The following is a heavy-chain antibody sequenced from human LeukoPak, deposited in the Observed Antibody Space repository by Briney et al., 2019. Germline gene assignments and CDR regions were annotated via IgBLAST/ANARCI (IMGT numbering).Heavy chain of an antibody. V-gene: IGHV3-23*01. CDR3: VKGYSSGWTREYYGMDV. CDR1: GFTFITYA. CDR2: ISAGGAGT. J-gene: IGHJ6*02. Sequence: GGSLRLSCAASGFTFITYAMTWVRQAPGKGLDWVSTISAGGAGTYYADSVKGRFTISRDNSKNTLYLQMNSLRAEDTASYYCVKGYSSGWTREYYGMDVWGQGTTVTVSS. D-gene: IGHD6-19*01.